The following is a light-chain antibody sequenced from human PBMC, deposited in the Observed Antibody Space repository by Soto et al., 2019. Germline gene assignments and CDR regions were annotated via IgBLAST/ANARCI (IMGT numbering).Light chain of an antibody. V-gene: IGLV4-69*01. CDR2: VNSDGSH. CDR1: SGHSTYA. CDR3: QTWGTGIYVV. J-gene: IGLJ7*01. Sequence: QSVLTQSPSASASLGASVKLTCTLTSGHSTYAIAWHQQQPEKGPRYLMKVNSDGSHTKGDGIPDRFSGSSSGAERYLTISSLQSEDEADYYCQTWGTGIYVVFGGGTQLTVL.